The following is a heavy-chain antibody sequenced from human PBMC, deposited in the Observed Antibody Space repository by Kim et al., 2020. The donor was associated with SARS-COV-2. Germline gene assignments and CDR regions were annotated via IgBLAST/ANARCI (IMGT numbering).Heavy chain of an antibody. V-gene: IGHV3-74*01. CDR2: RREDAGST. D-gene: IGHD2-21*01. Sequence: GGSLRLSLVASGVFFISSWISGVLSAPERVLGFGARRREDAGSTLDADSVKGRFDIARDNGKNVVSLQMNRLMAEDTAIYYCVRDCGPGHQGFEWGQVTLVTVSP. CDR3: VRDCGPGHQGFE. CDR1: GVFFISSW. J-gene: IGHJ1*01.